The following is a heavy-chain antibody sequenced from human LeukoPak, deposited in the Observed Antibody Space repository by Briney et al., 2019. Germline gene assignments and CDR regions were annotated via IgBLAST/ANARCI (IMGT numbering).Heavy chain of an antibody. Sequence: PSETLSLTCGVSGYSISGGYSWGWIRQPPGKGLEWIGNSYDSESTHYNPSLKSRVTISPDTSKNQFPLKLTSVTASDTAVYYCARFDHVSDTHGMDAFDLWGQGKMVTVSS. CDR1: GYSISGGYS. CDR2: SYDSEST. V-gene: IGHV4-38-2*01. J-gene: IGHJ3*01. D-gene: IGHD3-16*01. CDR3: ARFDHVSDTHGMDAFDL.